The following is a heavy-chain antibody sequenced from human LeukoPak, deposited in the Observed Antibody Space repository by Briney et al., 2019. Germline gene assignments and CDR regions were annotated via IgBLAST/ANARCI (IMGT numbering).Heavy chain of an antibody. CDR1: GYSFNDKY. D-gene: IGHD3-22*01. Sequence: GASVKVSCKASGYSFNDKYLHWVRQAPGQGLEWMGSINPNSGGTNYAQKFQGRVTMTTDTSMSTAYMELSGLTSDDTAVYYCARHVLADSSGYYYSDAFDIWGQGTMVTVSS. CDR3: ARHVLADSSGYYYSDAFDI. CDR2: INPNSGGT. V-gene: IGHV1-2*02. J-gene: IGHJ3*02.